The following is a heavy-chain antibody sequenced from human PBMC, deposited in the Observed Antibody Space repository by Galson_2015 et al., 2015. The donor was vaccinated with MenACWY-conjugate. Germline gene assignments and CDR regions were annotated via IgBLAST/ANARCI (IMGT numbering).Heavy chain of an antibody. Sequence: SETLSLTCTVSGGSISSYYWSWIRQPPGKGLEWIGYIYYSGSTNYNPSLKSRVTISVDTSMNQFSLKLSSVTAADTAVYYCARGISMVRGVIGLWGQGTLVTVSS. V-gene: IGHV4-59*01. D-gene: IGHD3-10*01. CDR3: ARGISMVRGVIGL. J-gene: IGHJ4*02. CDR1: GGSISSYY. CDR2: IYYSGST.